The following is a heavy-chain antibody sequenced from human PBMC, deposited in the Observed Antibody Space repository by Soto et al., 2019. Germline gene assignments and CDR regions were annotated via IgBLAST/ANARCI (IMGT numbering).Heavy chain of an antibody. CDR1: GGTCSSYS. Sequence: RLSCAAAGGTCSSYSRNWVRQAPGKDLEWISAISSSSSTIYYADSVKGRFTISRDNAKNSLYLQMNSLRAEDTAVYYCARSRAAAGTDYWGQGTLVTVSS. CDR2: ISSSSSTI. D-gene: IGHD6-13*01. J-gene: IGHJ4*02. V-gene: IGHV3-48*04. CDR3: ARSRAAAGTDY.